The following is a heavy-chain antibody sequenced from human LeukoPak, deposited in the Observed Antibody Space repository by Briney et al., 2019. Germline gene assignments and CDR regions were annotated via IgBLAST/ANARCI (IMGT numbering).Heavy chain of an antibody. CDR2: IKSKSGTT. J-gene: IGHJ4*02. CDR3: TTDLATPIAFDY. Sequence: GGTLRLSCAASGFTFSDAWMNWVRQAPGKGLEWVGRIKSKSGTTDYAAPVRGRFTISRDDSKNTLYLQMNSLKSEDTAVYYCTTDLATPIAFDYWGQGTLVTVSS. V-gene: IGHV3-15*01. D-gene: IGHD2-15*01. CDR1: GFTFSDAW.